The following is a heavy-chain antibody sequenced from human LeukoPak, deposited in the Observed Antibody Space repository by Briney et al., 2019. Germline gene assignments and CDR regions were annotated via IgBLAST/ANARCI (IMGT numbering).Heavy chain of an antibody. CDR1: GGSISSSSYY. J-gene: IGHJ4*02. CDR2: LYYSGNT. Sequence: SSETLSLTCTVSGGSISSSSYYWGWIRQPPGKGLEWIGSLYYSGNTYYNPSLKSRVTISVDTSKNQFSLKLSSVTAADPAVYYCAADMRITNYYFDYWGQGILVTVSS. D-gene: IGHD2-8*01. CDR3: AADMRITNYYFDY. V-gene: IGHV4-39*01.